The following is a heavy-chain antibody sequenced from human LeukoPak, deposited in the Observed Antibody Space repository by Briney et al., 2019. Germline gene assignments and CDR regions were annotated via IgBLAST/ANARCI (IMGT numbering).Heavy chain of an antibody. J-gene: IGHJ4*02. CDR2: IIPIFGTA. CDR1: GGTFSSYA. CDR3: ARDPEDCGGDCYSSFFDY. V-gene: IGHV1-69*13. D-gene: IGHD2-21*02. Sequence: ASVKVSCKASGGTFSSYAISWVRQAPGQGLEWMGGIIPIFGTANYAQKFQGRVTITADESTSTAYMELSSLRSEDTAVYYCARDPEDCGGDCYSSFFDYWGQGTLVTVSS.